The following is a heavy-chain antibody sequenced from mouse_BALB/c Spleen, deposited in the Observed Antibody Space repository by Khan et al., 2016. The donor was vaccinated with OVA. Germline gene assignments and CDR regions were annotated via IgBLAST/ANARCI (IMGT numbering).Heavy chain of an antibody. D-gene: IGHD1-1*01. J-gene: IGHJ3*01. CDR2: ISTGGSYT. CDR1: GFTFSTYG. CDR3: ARLAYYYDSEGFAY. V-gene: IGHV5-6*01. Sequence: EVQRVESGGDLVKPGGSLKLSCAASGFTFSTYGMSWVRQTPDKRLEWVATISTGGSYTYYPDSVKGRFPISRDNAKNTLYLQMSSLKSEDTAMFYCARLAYYYDSEGFAYWGQGTLVTVSA.